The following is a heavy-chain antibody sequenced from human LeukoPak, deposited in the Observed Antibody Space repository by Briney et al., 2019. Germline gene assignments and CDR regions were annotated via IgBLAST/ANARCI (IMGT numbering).Heavy chain of an antibody. J-gene: IGHJ5*02. Sequence: PSETLSLTCAVYGGSFSGYYWSWIRQPPGKGLEWVGEINHSGSTNYNPSLKSRGTISVDTSKNQFSLKLSSVTAADTAVYYCARGQVLRFFEWLRRVWWFDPWGQGTLVTVSS. V-gene: IGHV4-34*01. CDR2: INHSGST. D-gene: IGHD3-3*01. CDR1: GGSFSGYY. CDR3: ARGQVLRFFEWLRRVWWFDP.